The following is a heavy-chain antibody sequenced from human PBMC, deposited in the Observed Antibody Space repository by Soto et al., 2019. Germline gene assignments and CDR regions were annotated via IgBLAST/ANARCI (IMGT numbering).Heavy chain of an antibody. J-gene: IGHJ4*02. CDR2: MDPSDSYT. CDR3: VRHGHGTPFYFDL. D-gene: IGHD1-1*01. CDR1: GYRFINYW. V-gene: IGHV5-10-1*03. Sequence: EVQLVQSGAEVKKPGESLRLSCQGSGYRFINYWISWVRQMPGKGLEWVGRMDPSDSYTVYSPSFQGHVTISIDTAINTAFLEWRSLQASDTAMYYCVRHGHGTPFYFDLWGRGTLVPVSS.